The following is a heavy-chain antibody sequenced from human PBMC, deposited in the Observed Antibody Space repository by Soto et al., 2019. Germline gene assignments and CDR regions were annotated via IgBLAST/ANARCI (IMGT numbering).Heavy chain of an antibody. V-gene: IGHV3-66*01. Sequence: GGSLRLSCAASGFTVSSNYMSWVRQAPGKGLEWVSVIYSGGSTYYADSVKGRFTISRDNSKNTLYLQMNSLRAEDTAVYYCSVGVVAARFDYWGQGTLVTVSS. J-gene: IGHJ4*02. CDR3: SVGVVAARFDY. CDR1: GFTVSSNY. CDR2: IYSGGST. D-gene: IGHD2-15*01.